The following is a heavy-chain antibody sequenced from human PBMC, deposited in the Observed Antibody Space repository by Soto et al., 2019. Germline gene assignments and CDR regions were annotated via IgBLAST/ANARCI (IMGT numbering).Heavy chain of an antibody. Sequence: ASVTVYCQAAGYAFTIYAMHWVRQAPGQRLEWMGWINAGNGNTKYSQKFQGRVTITRDTSASTAYMELSSLRSEDTAVYYCAKDFVYDSSGYLPYFDYWGQGTLVTVSS. CDR3: AKDFVYDSSGYLPYFDY. CDR2: INAGNGNT. J-gene: IGHJ4*02. V-gene: IGHV1-3*01. CDR1: GYAFTIYA. D-gene: IGHD3-22*01.